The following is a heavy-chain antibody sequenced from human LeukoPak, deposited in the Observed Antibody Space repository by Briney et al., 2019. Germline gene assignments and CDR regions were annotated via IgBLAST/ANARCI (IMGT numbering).Heavy chain of an antibody. CDR3: ASLIYYYGSEIGGDAFDI. CDR2: IYYSGST. Sequence: PSETLSLTCTISGGSISSYYWSWIRQPPGKGLEWIGYIYYSGSTNYNPSLKSRVTISVDTSKNQFSLKLSSVTAADTAVYYCASLIYYYGSEIGGDAFDIWGQGTMVTVSS. D-gene: IGHD3-10*01. V-gene: IGHV4-59*01. CDR1: GGSISSYY. J-gene: IGHJ3*02.